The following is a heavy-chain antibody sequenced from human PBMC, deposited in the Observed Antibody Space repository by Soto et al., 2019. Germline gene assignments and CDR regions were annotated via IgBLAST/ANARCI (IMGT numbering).Heavy chain of an antibody. CDR3: AGLVATTSPVDY. D-gene: IGHD5-12*01. J-gene: IGHJ4*02. CDR1: GGSFSGYY. V-gene: IGHV4-34*01. Sequence: SDTLSLTCDVYGGSFSGYYWSWIRQPPGKGLEWIGEINHSGSTNYNPSLKSRVTISVDTSKNQFSLKLSSVTAADTAVYYCAGLVATTSPVDYWGQGTLVTVSS. CDR2: INHSGST.